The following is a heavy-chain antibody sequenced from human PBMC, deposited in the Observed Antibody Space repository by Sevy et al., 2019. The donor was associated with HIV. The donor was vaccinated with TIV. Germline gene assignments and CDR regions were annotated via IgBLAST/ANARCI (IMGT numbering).Heavy chain of an antibody. CDR3: ASTQGITNWLFDY. CDR1: GFTFSSYS. D-gene: IGHD3-9*01. J-gene: IGHJ4*02. V-gene: IGHV3-48*02. Sequence: GESLKISCAASGFTFSSYSMNWVRQAPGKGLEWVSYISSSSTIYYADSVKGRFTISRDNAKNSLYLQMNSLRDKDTAVYYCASTQGITNWLFDYWGQGTLVTVSS. CDR2: ISSSSTI.